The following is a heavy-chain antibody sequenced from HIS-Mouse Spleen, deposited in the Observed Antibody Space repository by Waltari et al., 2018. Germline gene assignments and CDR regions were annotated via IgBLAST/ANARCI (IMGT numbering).Heavy chain of an antibody. J-gene: IGHJ2*01. CDR1: GGSILSSSYY. Sequence: QLQLQESGPGLVKPSETLSLTCTVPGGSILSSSYYWGWIRQPPGKGLEWIGSIYYSGSTYYNPSLKSRVTISVDTSKNQFSLKLSSVTAADTAVYYCAREIPYSSSWYDWYFDLWGRGTLVTVSS. V-gene: IGHV4-39*07. CDR2: IYYSGST. CDR3: AREIPYSSSWYDWYFDL. D-gene: IGHD6-13*01.